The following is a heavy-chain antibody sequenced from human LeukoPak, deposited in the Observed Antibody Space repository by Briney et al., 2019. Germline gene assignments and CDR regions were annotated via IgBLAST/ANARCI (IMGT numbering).Heavy chain of an antibody. J-gene: IGHJ5*02. CDR1: GFTFDNYA. V-gene: IGHV3-9*01. Sequence: PGGSLRLSCAASGFTFDNYAMHWVRQPPGKGLEWVSGISWNSGGIGYADSVKGRFTISRDNAKNSLYLQMNSLRIEDTALYYCAKDYYYLSGSYSSPFGPWGQGTLVTVSS. D-gene: IGHD3-10*01. CDR3: AKDYYYLSGSYSSPFGP. CDR2: ISWNSGGI.